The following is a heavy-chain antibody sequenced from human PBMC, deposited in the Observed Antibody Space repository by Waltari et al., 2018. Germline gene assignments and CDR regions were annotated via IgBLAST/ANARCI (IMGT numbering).Heavy chain of an antibody. CDR2: INSDGSST. CDR3: ARNIQAAA. Sequence: EVQLVESGGGLVQPGGSLRLSCAPSGFTFSTHWLHWVRQAPGKGLVWVSRINSDGSSTSYADSVRGRFTISRDNAKNTLYLQMNSLRAEDTAVYYCARNIQAAAWGQGTLVTVSS. D-gene: IGHD2-2*01. CDR1: GFTFSTHW. V-gene: IGHV3-74*01. J-gene: IGHJ4*02.